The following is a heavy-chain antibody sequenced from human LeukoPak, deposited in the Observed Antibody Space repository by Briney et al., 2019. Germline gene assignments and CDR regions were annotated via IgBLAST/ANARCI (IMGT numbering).Heavy chain of an antibody. CDR2: IYYSGST. CDR3: ARVDRIAARPYFDY. J-gene: IGHJ4*02. D-gene: IGHD6-6*01. Sequence: SETLSLTCTVSGGSISSSSYYWGWIRQPPGKGLEWIGSIYYSGSTYYNPSLKSRVTISVDTSKNQLSLKLSSVTAADTAVYYCARVDRIAARPYFDYWGQGTLVTVSS. V-gene: IGHV4-39*07. CDR1: GGSISSSSYY.